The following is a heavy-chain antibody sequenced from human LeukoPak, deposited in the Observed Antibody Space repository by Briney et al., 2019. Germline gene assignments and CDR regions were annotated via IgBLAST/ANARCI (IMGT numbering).Heavy chain of an antibody. Sequence: GGSLRLSCAASGFTFSSYTMNWVRQAPGKGLEWVSSISSSSSYIYYADSVKGRFTISRDNAKNSLYLQMNSLRDEDTAVYFCARGIQLSSYYYYGVDVWGRGTTVTVSS. CDR2: ISSSSSYI. J-gene: IGHJ6*02. V-gene: IGHV3-21*01. CDR3: ARGIQLSSYYYYGVDV. CDR1: GFTFSSYT. D-gene: IGHD3-16*02.